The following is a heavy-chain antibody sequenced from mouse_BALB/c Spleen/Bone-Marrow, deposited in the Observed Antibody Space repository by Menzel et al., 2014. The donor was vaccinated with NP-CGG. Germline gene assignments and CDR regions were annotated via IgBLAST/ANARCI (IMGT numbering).Heavy chain of an antibody. Sequence: VQLQQSGAELVKPGASVKLSCTASGFNITDTYMHWVKQRPEQGLEWIGRIDPANGNTKYDPKFQGKATITADTSSNTAYLQLSSLTSEDTAVYYCATLTTVVDAMDYWGQGTSVTVSS. D-gene: IGHD1-1*01. J-gene: IGHJ4*01. CDR2: IDPANGNT. CDR1: GFNITDTY. CDR3: ATLTTVVDAMDY. V-gene: IGHV14-3*02.